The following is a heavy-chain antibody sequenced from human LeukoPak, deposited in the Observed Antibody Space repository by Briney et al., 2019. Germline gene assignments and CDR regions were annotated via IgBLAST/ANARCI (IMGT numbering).Heavy chain of an antibody. CDR2: IYPGDSDV. V-gene: IGHV5-51*01. J-gene: IGHJ4*02. Sequence: GESLKISCKASGYSFTSYWIAWVRQMPGCGLEYMGAIYPGDSDVRYSPSFQGQVTISVDKSISTAYLQWSSLEASDTAMYYCARHSGGSCFDYWGRGTLATVSS. CDR3: ARHSGGSCFDY. CDR1: GYSFTSYW. D-gene: IGHD3-10*01.